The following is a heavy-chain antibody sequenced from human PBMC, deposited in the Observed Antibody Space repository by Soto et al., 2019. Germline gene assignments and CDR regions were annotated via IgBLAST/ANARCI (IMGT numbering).Heavy chain of an antibody. J-gene: IGHJ6*03. CDR2: IIPILGIA. CDR1: GGTFSSYT. D-gene: IGHD2-2*01. Sequence: SVKVSCKAAGGTFSSYTISWVRQAPGQGLEWMGRIIPILGIANYAQKFQSRDTITADKSTSTAYMELSSQRSEDTAVYYCAIGKRAAVVVPAARRNYYYYMDVWGKGTTVTVSS. V-gene: IGHV1-69*02. CDR3: AIGKRAAVVVPAARRNYYYYMDV.